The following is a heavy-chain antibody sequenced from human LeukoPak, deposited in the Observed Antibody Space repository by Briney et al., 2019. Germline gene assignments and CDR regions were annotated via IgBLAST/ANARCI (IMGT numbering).Heavy chain of an antibody. CDR2: IIPILGIA. D-gene: IGHD3-22*01. CDR1: GGTFSSYA. V-gene: IGHV1-69*04. Sequence: ASVKVSCKASGGTFSSYAISWVRQAPGQGLEWMGRIIPILGIANYAQKFQGRVTMTRNTSISTAYMELSSLRSEDTAVYYCARGGDGRSSGYPYWGQGTLVTVSS. CDR3: ARGGDGRSSGYPY. J-gene: IGHJ4*02.